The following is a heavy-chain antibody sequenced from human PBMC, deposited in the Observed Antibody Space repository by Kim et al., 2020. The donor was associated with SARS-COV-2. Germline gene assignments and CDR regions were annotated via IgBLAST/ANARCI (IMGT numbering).Heavy chain of an antibody. CDR3: AKDRIAARPDKGWVGYFDY. J-gene: IGHJ4*02. CDR1: GFTFDDYA. V-gene: IGHV3-9*01. Sequence: GGSLRLSCAASGFTFDDYAMHWVRQAPGKGLEWVSGISWNSGSIGYADSVKGRFTISRDNAKNSLYLQMNSLRAEDTALYYCAKDRIAARPDKGWVGYFDYWGQGTLVTVSS. CDR2: ISWNSGSI. D-gene: IGHD6-6*01.